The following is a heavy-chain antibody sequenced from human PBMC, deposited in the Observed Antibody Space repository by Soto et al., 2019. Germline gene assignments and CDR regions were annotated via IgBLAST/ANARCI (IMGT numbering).Heavy chain of an antibody. J-gene: IGHJ4*02. CDR3: ARDVEYCGGDCYSYFDY. Sequence: PGGSLRLSCAASGFTVSSNYMSWVRQAPGKGLEWVSVIYSGGSTYYADSVKGRFTISRDNSKNTLYLQMNSLRAEDTAVYYCARDVEYCGGDCYSYFDYWGQGTLVTVSS. CDR2: IYSGGST. CDR1: GFTVSSNY. V-gene: IGHV3-53*01. D-gene: IGHD2-21*02.